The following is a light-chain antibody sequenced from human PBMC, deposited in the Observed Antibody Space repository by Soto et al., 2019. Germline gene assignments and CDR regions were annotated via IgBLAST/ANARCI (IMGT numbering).Light chain of an antibody. Sequence: DIQMTQSPSTLSASVGDRVTITCRASQSIGSWLAWFQQKPGKAPKVLIYKASNLESGVPSRFSGSGSGTEFTLIISSLQSDDFATYYCQHYYGYSWTFGQGTKVEIK. J-gene: IGKJ1*01. CDR1: QSIGSW. V-gene: IGKV1-5*03. CDR3: QHYYGYSWT. CDR2: KAS.